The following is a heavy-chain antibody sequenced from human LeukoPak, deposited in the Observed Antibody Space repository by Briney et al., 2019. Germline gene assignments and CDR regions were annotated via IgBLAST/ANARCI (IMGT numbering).Heavy chain of an antibody. CDR2: ISAYNGNT. J-gene: IGHJ4*02. CDR1: GYTFTSYG. D-gene: IGHD3-16*02. V-gene: IGHV1-18*01. CDR3: ARGRYDYVWGSYRLGYFDY. Sequence: GASVKVSCKASGYTFTSYGISWVRQAPGQGLEWMGWISAYNGNTNYAQKLQGRVTMTTDTSTSTAYMELRSLRSDDTAVYYCARGRYDYVWGSYRLGYFDYWGQGTLVTVSS.